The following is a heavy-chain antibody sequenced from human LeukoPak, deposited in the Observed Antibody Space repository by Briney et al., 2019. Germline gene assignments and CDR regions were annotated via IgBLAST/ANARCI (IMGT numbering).Heavy chain of an antibody. J-gene: IGHJ6*02. D-gene: IGHD2-2*01. Sequence: PGGSLRLSCAASGFTFSSYAMSWVRQAPGKGLEWVSAIRGSDGGTYYADSVKGRFTISRDNSKNTLYLQMNSLRAEDTAVYYCAKQLTETARNYYYGMDVWGQETTVTVSS. CDR1: GFTFSSYA. CDR3: AKQLTETARNYYYGMDV. V-gene: IGHV3-23*01. CDR2: IRGSDGGT.